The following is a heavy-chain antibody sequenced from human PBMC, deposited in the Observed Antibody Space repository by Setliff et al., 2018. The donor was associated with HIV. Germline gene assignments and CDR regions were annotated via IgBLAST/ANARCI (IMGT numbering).Heavy chain of an antibody. CDR3: ARHANYDFWSGYWGYYFDY. CDR1: GGSISTYY. D-gene: IGHD3-3*01. V-gene: IGHV4-4*09. Sequence: SETLSLTCTVSGGSISTYYWSWIRQPPGKGLEWIGYVYTSGSTNYNPSLKTRVTISIDTSKKQVSLKLSSVTAADTAVYYCARHANYDFWSGYWGYYFDYWGQGTLVTVSS. CDR2: VYTSGST. J-gene: IGHJ4*02.